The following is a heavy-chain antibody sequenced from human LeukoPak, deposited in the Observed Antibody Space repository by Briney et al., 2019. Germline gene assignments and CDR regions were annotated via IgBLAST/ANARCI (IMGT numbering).Heavy chain of an antibody. CDR2: IYSGGGT. V-gene: IGHV3-66*01. D-gene: IGHD3-22*01. CDR3: ARELTTFYYDISGYYGHAFDI. Sequence: GGSLRLSCAASGXTVSSNYMSWVRQAPGKGLEWVSVIYSGGGTYYADSVKGRFTISRDNSKNTLFLQMNSLRAEDTAVYYCARELTTFYYDISGYYGHAFDIWGQGTMVTVSS. J-gene: IGHJ3*02. CDR1: GXTVSSNY.